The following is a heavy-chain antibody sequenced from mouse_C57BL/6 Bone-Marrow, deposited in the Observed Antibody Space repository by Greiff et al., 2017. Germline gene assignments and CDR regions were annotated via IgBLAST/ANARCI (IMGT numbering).Heavy chain of an antibody. CDR3: ARFEGYYGWFAY. Sequence: QVQLQQPGAELVKPGASVKMSCKASGYTFTSYWITWVKQRPGQGLEWIGDISPGSGSTNYNEKFKSKATLTVDTSSSTAYMQLSSLTSEDSAVYYCARFEGYYGWFAYWGQGTLVTVSA. CDR1: GYTFTSYW. D-gene: IGHD2-3*01. V-gene: IGHV1-55*01. J-gene: IGHJ3*01. CDR2: ISPGSGST.